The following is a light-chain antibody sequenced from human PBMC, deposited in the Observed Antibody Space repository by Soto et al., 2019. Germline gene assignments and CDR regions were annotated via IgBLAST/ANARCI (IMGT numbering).Light chain of an antibody. J-gene: IGKJ4*01. CDR2: LGS. CDR3: MQALQTPLT. CDR1: QSLLHSNGYNC. V-gene: IGKV2-28*01. Sequence: DIVMTQSPLSLPVTPGEPASISCRSSQSLLHSNGYNCLDWYLQKPGQPPQLLIYLGSNRASGVPDRFSGSGPGTDFTLKISRVEAEDVGIYYCMQALQTPLTFGGGTKVEIK.